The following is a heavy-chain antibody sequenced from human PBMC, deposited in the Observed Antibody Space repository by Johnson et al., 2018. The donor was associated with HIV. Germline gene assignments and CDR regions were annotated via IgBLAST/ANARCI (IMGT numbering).Heavy chain of an antibody. D-gene: IGHD1-7*01. CDR1: QFTFSRYH. Sequence: VQLVESGGGLAKPAWSPRLSCAASQFTFSRYHMNCVRQPPGNGLEWVGRVKPNGGKTCLIDSGKDRFNTSRDNAKNTLYLQMNSLRAEDTAVYYCARAWSENYPVGAFDIWGQGTMVTVSS. V-gene: IGHV3-25*03. CDR2: VKPNGGKT. J-gene: IGHJ3*02. CDR3: ARAWSENYPVGAFDI.